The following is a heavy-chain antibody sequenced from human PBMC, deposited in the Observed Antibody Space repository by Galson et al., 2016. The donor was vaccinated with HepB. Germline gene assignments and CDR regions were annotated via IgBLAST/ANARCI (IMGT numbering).Heavy chain of an antibody. D-gene: IGHD6-13*01. J-gene: IGHJ3*02. V-gene: IGHV1-2*04. Sequence: SVKVSCKASGYSFTDNYLHWIRQAPGQGLEWMGWINPDDGGTKYAQRLEGWVNLTGDTSITTAYMELKGLRSDDTAVYYCAREVGNTSSWGTFDIWGQGTMVTVSA. CDR3: AREVGNTSSWGTFDI. CDR1: GYSFTDNY. CDR2: INPDDGGT.